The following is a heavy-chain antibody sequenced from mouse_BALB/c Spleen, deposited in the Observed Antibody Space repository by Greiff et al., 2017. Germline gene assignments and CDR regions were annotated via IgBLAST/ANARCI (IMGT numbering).Heavy chain of an antibody. D-gene: IGHD2-1*01. CDR1: GFNIKDTY. V-gene: IGHV14-3*02. CDR2: IDPANGNT. Sequence: EVQLQQSGAELVKPGASVKLSCTASGFNIKDTYMHWVKQRAEQGLEWIGRIDPANGNTKYDPKFQGKATITADTSSNTAYLQLSSLTSEDTAVYYCARFGNPYYYAMDYWGQGTSVTVSS. J-gene: IGHJ4*01. CDR3: ARFGNPYYYAMDY.